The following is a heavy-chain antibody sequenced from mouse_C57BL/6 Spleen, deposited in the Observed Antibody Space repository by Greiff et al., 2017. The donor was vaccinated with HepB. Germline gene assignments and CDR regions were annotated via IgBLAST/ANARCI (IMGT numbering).Heavy chain of an antibody. D-gene: IGHD1-3*01. CDR2: IYPGDGDT. CDR3: AKSKGGAFDY. J-gene: IGHJ4*01. Sequence: QVQLQQSGPELVKPGASVKISCKASGYAFSSSWMNWVKQRPGKGLEWIGRIYPGDGDTNYNGKFKGKATLTEAKSTNTAYMQLSSLTSEDSAVYFCAKSKGGAFDYWGQGTSVTVSS. CDR1: GYAFSSSW. V-gene: IGHV1-82*01.